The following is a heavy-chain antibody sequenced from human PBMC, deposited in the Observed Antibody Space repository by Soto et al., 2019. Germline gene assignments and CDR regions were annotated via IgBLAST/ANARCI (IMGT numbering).Heavy chain of an antibody. Sequence: QVQLVESGGGVVQPGGSLRLSCTTSGFTFNTYGMHWVRQAPGKGLEWVAIIWYDGSNKYYSDSVEGRLTISRDNSKNTLYLQMTSVRAEDTVLYYCASAYCPGAYSYSWPFNYGVDVWGQGTTVTVSS. V-gene: IGHV3-33*08. CDR1: GFTFNTYG. CDR3: ASAYCPGAYSYSWPFNYGVDV. CDR2: IWYDGSNK. J-gene: IGHJ6*02. D-gene: IGHD2-8*02.